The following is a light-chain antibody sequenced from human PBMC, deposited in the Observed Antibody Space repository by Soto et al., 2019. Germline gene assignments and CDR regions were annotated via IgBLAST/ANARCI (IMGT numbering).Light chain of an antibody. V-gene: IGKV1-5*03. CDR3: QQYNSHSGYT. CDR1: QSINTW. CDR2: KAS. Sequence: DIQMTQSPSTLSASVGDRVTITCRASQSINTWSAGYQQKPGKAPKLLIYKASSLGSGVPSRFSGSGSGTVFTLTIISLQPDDFAIYYCQQYNSHSGYTFGQGTKLEIK. J-gene: IGKJ2*01.